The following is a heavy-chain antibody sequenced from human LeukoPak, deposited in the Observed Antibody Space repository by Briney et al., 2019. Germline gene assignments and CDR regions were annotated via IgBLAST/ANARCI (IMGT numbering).Heavy chain of an antibody. CDR3: AGGVAVDRGVDY. J-gene: IGHJ4*02. CDR1: GFTFSSYW. V-gene: IGHV3-74*01. CDR2: INSDGSST. Sequence: PGGSLRLSCAASGFTFSSYWMHWVRQAPGKGLVWVSRINSDGSSTSYADSVKGRFTISRDNAKNSLYLQMNSLRAEDTAVYYCAGGVAVDRGVDYWGQGTLVTVSS. D-gene: IGHD5-12*01.